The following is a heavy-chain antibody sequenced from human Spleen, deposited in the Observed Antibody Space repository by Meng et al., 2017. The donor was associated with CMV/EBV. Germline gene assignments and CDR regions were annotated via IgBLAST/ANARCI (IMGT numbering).Heavy chain of an antibody. D-gene: IGHD2-2*01. V-gene: IGHV3-11*01. CDR3: ARDRFCSSTTCFNPDQ. J-gene: IGHJ4*02. CDR1: GFTLSDFY. Sequence: LSLTCAASGFTLSDFYMTWIRQAPGKGLEWVSYISNRGSTVKYADSVKGRFSISRDNAHNSVFLQMNSLRADDTAVYYCARDRFCSSTTCFNPDQWGQGTLVTVSS. CDR2: ISNRGSTV.